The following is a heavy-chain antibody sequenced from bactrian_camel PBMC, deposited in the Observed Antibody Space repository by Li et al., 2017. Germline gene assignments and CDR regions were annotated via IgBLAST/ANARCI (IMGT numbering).Heavy chain of an antibody. CDR1: GITEGTNC. V-gene: IGHV3S54*01. CDR2: IMILGATT. CDR3: QRAGHPSD. Sequence: QVQLVESGGGSVQAGGSLRLSCEVSGITEGTNCIGWFRQAPGKEREGVAAIMILGATTYYADSVLGRFTISHDDTKRTVYLQMDNLKTEDTAMYYCQRAGHPSDRGRGTQVTVS. D-gene: IGHD3*01. J-gene: IGHJ4*01.